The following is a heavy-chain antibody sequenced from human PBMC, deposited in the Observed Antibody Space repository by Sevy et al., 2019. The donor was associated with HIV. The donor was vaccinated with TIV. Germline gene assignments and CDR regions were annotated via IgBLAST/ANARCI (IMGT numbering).Heavy chain of an antibody. CDR1: ASIFTYYA. Sequence: ASVKVSFKASASIFTYYALHWVRQAPGQRLEWMGWIVLGNGRTKYSKDFQGRVTFTRDRSARIAYMGLSSLRSEDTAVYYCARGWGPTVTNFDYWGQGSLVTVSS. V-gene: IGHV1-3*01. D-gene: IGHD4-17*01. J-gene: IGHJ4*02. CDR3: ARGWGPTVTNFDY. CDR2: IVLGNGRT.